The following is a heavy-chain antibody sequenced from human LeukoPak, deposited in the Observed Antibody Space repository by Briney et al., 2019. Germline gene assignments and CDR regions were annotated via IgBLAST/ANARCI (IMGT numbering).Heavy chain of an antibody. CDR2: IYSGGST. J-gene: IGHJ4*02. CDR1: GFTASDNY. CDR3: ARALHDSSGYYFDY. Sequence: GGSLRLSCAASGFTASDNYMSWVRQAPGKGLEWVSVIYSGGSTNYADSVKGRFTISRDNSKNTLYLQMNSLRADDTAVYYCARALHDSSGYYFDYWGQGTLVTVSS. D-gene: IGHD3-22*01. V-gene: IGHV3-66*01.